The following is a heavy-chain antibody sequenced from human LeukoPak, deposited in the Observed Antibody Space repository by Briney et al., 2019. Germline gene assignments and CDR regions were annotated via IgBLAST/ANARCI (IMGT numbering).Heavy chain of an antibody. J-gene: IGHJ6*03. D-gene: IGHD3-22*01. CDR3: ARIRYYYDSSGYYTGFYYYYMDV. Sequence: SETLSLTCAVYGGSFSGYYWSWIRQPPGKGLEWIGEINHSGSTNYNPSLKSRVTISVDTSKNRFSLKLSSVTAADTAVYYCARIRYYYDSSGYYTGFYYYYMDVWGKGTTVTVSS. CDR2: INHSGST. V-gene: IGHV4-34*01. CDR1: GGSFSGYY.